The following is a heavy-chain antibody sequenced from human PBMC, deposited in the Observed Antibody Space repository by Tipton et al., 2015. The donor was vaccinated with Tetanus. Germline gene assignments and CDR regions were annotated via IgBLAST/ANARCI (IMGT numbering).Heavy chain of an antibody. Sequence: SLRLSCAASGFAFSAFGMHWVRQAPGKGLVWVSRIDSDGSGTTYADSVKGRFTISRDNAENSLFLQMTSLRDEDTALYFCARVIRRSMIGYGVFDSWGQGTLVAVSS. J-gene: IGHJ4*02. D-gene: IGHD4-17*01. CDR2: IDSDGSGT. V-gene: IGHV3-74*01. CDR1: GFAFSAFG. CDR3: ARVIRRSMIGYGVFDS.